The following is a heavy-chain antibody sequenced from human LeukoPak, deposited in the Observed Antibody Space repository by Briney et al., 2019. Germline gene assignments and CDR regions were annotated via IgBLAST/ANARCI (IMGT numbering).Heavy chain of an antibody. V-gene: IGHV3-23*01. CDR3: ATDSSNWYFDY. Sequence: GGSLRLSCAASGFIFSNYAMNWVRQAPGKGLEWVSAISGSGGSTEYADSVKGRFTISRDNSKSTLYLQMSHLRAEDTAVYYCATDSSNWYFDYWGQGTLVTVSS. D-gene: IGHD6-13*01. J-gene: IGHJ4*02. CDR2: ISGSGGST. CDR1: GFIFSNYA.